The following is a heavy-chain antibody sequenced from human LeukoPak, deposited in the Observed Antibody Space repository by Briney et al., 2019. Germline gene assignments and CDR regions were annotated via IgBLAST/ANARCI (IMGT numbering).Heavy chain of an antibody. CDR3: ASVGLGITIFGVVKNAFDL. D-gene: IGHD3-3*01. J-gene: IGHJ3*01. Sequence: SGGSLRLSCAASGFTFSSYWMSWVRQAPGKGLEWVANIKQDGSEKYYVDAVKGRFTISRDNAKDSLYLQMNSLRAEDTAVYYCASVGLGITIFGVVKNAFDLWGQGTMVPVSS. CDR1: GFTFSSYW. V-gene: IGHV3-7*01. CDR2: IKQDGSEK.